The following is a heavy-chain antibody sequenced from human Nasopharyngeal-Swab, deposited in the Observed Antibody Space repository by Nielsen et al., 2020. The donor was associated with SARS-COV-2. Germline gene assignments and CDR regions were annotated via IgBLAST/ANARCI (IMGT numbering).Heavy chain of an antibody. D-gene: IGHD6-19*01. V-gene: IGHV4-59*01. CDR2: IYYSGST. CDR3: ARDMGESSGWPDPFDY. Sequence: WIRQPPGKGLEWIGYIYYSGSTNYNPSLRSRVTISVDTSKNQFSLKLSSVTAADTAVYYCARDMGESSGWPDPFDYRGQGTLVTVSS. J-gene: IGHJ4*02.